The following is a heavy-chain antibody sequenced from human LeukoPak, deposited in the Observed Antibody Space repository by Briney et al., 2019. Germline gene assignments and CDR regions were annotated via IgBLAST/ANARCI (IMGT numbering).Heavy chain of an antibody. J-gene: IGHJ4*02. V-gene: IGHV5-51*01. CDR3: ARLDCGGDCDRYYFDY. CDR2: IYPGDSDT. Sequence: GESLKISCKGSGYSFTSYWIGWVRQMPGRGLEWMGIIYPGDSDTRYSPSFQGQVTISADKSISTAYLQWSSLKASDTAMYYCARLDCGGDCDRYYFDYWGQGTLVTVSS. D-gene: IGHD2-21*02. CDR1: GYSFTSYW.